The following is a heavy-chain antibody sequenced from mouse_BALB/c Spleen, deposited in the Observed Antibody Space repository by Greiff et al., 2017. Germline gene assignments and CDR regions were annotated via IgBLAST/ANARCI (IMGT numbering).Heavy chain of an antibody. J-gene: IGHJ4*01. CDR2: ISNGGGST. CDR1: GFTFSSYT. V-gene: IGHV5-12-2*01. CDR3: ARHSGYYAMDY. Sequence: VQGVESGGGLVQPGGSLKLSCAASGFTFSSYTMSWVRQTPEKRLEWVAYISNGGGSTYYPDTVKGRFTISRDNAKNTLYLQMSSLKSEDTAMYYCARHSGYYAMDYWGQGTSVTVSS. D-gene: IGHD3-1*01.